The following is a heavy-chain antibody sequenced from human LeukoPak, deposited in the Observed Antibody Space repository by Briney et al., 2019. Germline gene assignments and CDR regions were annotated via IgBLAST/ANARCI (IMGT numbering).Heavy chain of an antibody. J-gene: IGHJ4*02. CDR1: GYTLTSYG. CDR2: ISAYNGNT. Sequence: ASVKVSCKASGYTLTSYGISWVRQAPGQGLEWMGWISAYNGNTNYAQKLQGRVTMTTDTSTSTAYMELRSLRSDDTAVYYCATQYCSSTTCYPYWVDYWGQGTLVTVSP. CDR3: ATQYCSSTTCYPYWVDY. V-gene: IGHV1-18*01. D-gene: IGHD2-2*01.